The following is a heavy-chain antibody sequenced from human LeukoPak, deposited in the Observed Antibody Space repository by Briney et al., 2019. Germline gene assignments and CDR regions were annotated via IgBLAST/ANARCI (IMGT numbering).Heavy chain of an antibody. Sequence: PSETLSLTCTVSGGSISSSSYYWGWIRQPPGKGLEWIGSIYYSGSTNYNPSLKSRVTISVDTSKNQFSLKLSSVTAADTAVYYCARTSGYDFWSGYYYGMDVWGQGTTVTVSS. V-gene: IGHV4-39*07. D-gene: IGHD3-3*01. CDR2: IYYSGST. J-gene: IGHJ6*02. CDR1: GGSISSSSYY. CDR3: ARTSGYDFWSGYYYGMDV.